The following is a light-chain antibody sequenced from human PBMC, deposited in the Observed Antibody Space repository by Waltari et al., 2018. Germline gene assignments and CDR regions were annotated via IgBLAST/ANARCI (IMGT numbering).Light chain of an antibody. CDR3: VLSMGSGIWV. J-gene: IGLJ3*02. V-gene: IGLV8-61*01. CDR1: SGSVSTTYS. CDR2: DTN. Sequence: QTVVTQEPALSVSPGGTVTLTCGLTSGSVSTTYSPYWFQQAPGPAPRTLIFDTNTRSTGVPDRFSVSILDNKAALTIPGAQADDESDYYCVLSMGSGIWVFGGGTKLTVL.